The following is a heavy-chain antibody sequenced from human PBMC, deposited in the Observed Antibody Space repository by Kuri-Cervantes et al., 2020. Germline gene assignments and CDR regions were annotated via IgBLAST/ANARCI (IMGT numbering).Heavy chain of an antibody. CDR3: ARVRYYDFWSGYYVSRGWFDP. Sequence: ASVKVSCKASGYTFTSYAMNWVRQAPGQGLEWMGWINTNTGNPTYAQGFTGRFVFSLDTSVSTAYLQISSLKAEDTAVYYCARVRYYDFWSGYYVSRGWFDPWGQGTLVTVSS. D-gene: IGHD3-3*01. V-gene: IGHV7-4-1*02. CDR1: GYTFTSYA. J-gene: IGHJ5*02. CDR2: INTNTGNP.